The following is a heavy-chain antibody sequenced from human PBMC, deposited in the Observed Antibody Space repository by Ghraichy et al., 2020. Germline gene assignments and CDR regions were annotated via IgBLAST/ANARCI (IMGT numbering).Heavy chain of an antibody. J-gene: IGHJ6*02. V-gene: IGHV3-74*01. CDR1: GFTFSSYW. CDR2: INSDGSST. Sequence: GGSLRLSCAASGFTFSSYWMHWVRQAPGKGLVWVSRINSDGSSTNYADSVKGRFTISSDNAKNTLYLQMNSLRAEDTAVYYCARGRFGAYGMDVWGQGTTVTVSS. D-gene: IGHD3-10*01. CDR3: ARGRFGAYGMDV.